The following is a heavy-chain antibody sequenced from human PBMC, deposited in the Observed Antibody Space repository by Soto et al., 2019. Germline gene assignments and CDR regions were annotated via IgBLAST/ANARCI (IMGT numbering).Heavy chain of an antibody. V-gene: IGHV1-69*13. CDR3: ASHYYDSSGYYDPFDY. J-gene: IGHJ4*02. D-gene: IGHD3-22*01. CDR1: GGTFSSYA. Sequence: GASVKVSCKASGGTFSSYAISWVRQAPGQGLEWMGGIIPIFGTANYAQKFQGRVTNTADESTSTAYMEPSSLRSEDTAVYYCASHYYDSSGYYDPFDYWGQGTLVTVSS. CDR2: IIPIFGTA.